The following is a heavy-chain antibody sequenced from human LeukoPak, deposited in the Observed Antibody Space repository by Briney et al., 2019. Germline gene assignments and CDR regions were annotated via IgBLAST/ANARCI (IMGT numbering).Heavy chain of an antibody. CDR2: IYYRGST. J-gene: IGHJ4*02. V-gene: IGHV4-59*01. CDR1: GFTFDDYG. CDR3: ARGYTSSSEPFDY. D-gene: IGHD6-6*01. Sequence: GSLRLSCAASGFTFDDYGMSWIRQPPGKGLEGIGYIYYRGSTNYNPSLKSRVTISVDTSKNQFSLKLASVTAADTAVYYCARGYTSSSEPFDYWGQGTLVTVSS.